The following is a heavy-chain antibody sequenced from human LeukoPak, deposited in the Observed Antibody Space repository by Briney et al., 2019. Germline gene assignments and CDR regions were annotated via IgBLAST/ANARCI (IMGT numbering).Heavy chain of an antibody. CDR1: GFNFDDYA. D-gene: IGHD5-24*01. V-gene: IGHV3-9*01. J-gene: IGHJ2*01. Sequence: GRSLRLSRAVSGFNFDDYAMHWVRQAPGRGLEWVSGIYWKTGNGIYADSVKGRFTISRDNAKNSLYLQMSSLRAEDTALYYCTRRAARWQFDLWGRGTLLTVSS. CDR3: TRRAARWQFDL. CDR2: IYWKTGNG.